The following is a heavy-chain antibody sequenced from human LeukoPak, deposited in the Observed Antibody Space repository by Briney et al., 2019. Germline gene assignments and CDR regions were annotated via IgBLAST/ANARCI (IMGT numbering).Heavy chain of an antibody. D-gene: IGHD2-2*01. CDR3: AKDLRSTSSRGVFDY. CDR1: GFTFSSYW. CDR2: ISGSGGST. Sequence: PGGSLRLSCAASGFTFSSYWMSWVRQAPGKGLEWVSAISGSGGSTYYADSVKGRFTISRDNSKNTLYLQVNSLRAGDTAVYYCAKDLRSTSSRGVFDYWGQGTLVTVSS. V-gene: IGHV3-23*01. J-gene: IGHJ4*02.